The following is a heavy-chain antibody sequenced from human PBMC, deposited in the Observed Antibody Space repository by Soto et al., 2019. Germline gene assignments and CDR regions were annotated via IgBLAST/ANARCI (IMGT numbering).Heavy chain of an antibody. CDR2: IYYSGST. Sequence: ETLSLTCTVSGGSISSSSYYWGWIRQPPGKGLEWIGSIYYSGSTYYNPSLKSRVTISVDTSKNQFSLKLSSVTAADTAVYYCARQLKTDTAMVTDWYFDLWGRGTLVTVSS. CDR1: GGSISSSSYY. J-gene: IGHJ2*01. D-gene: IGHD5-18*01. CDR3: ARQLKTDTAMVTDWYFDL. V-gene: IGHV4-39*01.